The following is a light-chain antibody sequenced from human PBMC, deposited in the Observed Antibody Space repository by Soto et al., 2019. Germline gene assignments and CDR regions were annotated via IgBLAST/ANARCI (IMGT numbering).Light chain of an antibody. CDR2: WAS. Sequence: DIVMTQSPDSLAVSLGERATINCKSSQSVLYSSNNKNYLAWYQQKPGQPPKLLIYWASTRESGVPDRFSGSGSGTDFTLTISSLQAEDVAVYYCQQYYSTPPMYTFGQGTKPEIK. CDR3: QQYYSTPPMYT. CDR1: QSVLYSSNNKNY. V-gene: IGKV4-1*01. J-gene: IGKJ2*01.